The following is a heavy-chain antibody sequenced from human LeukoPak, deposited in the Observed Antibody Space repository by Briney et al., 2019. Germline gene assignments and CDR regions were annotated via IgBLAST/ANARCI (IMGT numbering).Heavy chain of an antibody. D-gene: IGHD2-15*01. V-gene: IGHV4-30-4*01. Sequence: PSETLSLTCTVSGGSISSGDYYWSWIRQPPGKGLEWIGYIYYSGSTYYNPSLKSRVTISVDTSKNQFSLKLSSVTAVDTAVYYCAREGGGSTYYYYGMDVWGQGTTVTVSS. CDR1: GGSISSGDYY. CDR2: IYYSGST. J-gene: IGHJ6*02. CDR3: AREGGGSTYYYYGMDV.